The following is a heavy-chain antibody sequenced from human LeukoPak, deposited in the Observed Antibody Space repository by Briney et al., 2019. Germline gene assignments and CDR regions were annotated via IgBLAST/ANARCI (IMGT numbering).Heavy chain of an antibody. CDR1: GFTVSSNE. J-gene: IGHJ4*02. Sequence: QPGGSLRLSCAASGFTVSSNEMSWVRQAPGKGLEWVSSISGGSTYYADSVKGRFIISRDNSKNTVYLQMNSLSAEDAAVYYCVKDDGWVQYANWGQGTLVTVSS. CDR2: ISGGST. D-gene: IGHD5-24*01. CDR3: VKDDGWVQYAN. V-gene: IGHV3-38-3*01.